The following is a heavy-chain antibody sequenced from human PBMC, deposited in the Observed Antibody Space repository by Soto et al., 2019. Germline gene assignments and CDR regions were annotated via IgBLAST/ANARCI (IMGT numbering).Heavy chain of an antibody. Sequence: EVQLLESGGGLVQPGGSLRLSCAASGFTFKTFEMSWVRQAPGRGLEWVAFISTDSSRAYYADAVKGRFTISRDNSKHTLYLQMNSLTAEDTAVYACVKGGWLDFWGQGTLVTVSS. CDR2: ISTDSSRA. J-gene: IGHJ5*01. CDR1: GFTFKTFE. D-gene: IGHD3-16*01. CDR3: VKGGWLDF. V-gene: IGHV3-23*01.